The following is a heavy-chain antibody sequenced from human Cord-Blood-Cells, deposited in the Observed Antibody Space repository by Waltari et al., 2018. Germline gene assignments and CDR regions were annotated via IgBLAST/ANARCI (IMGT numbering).Heavy chain of an antibody. CDR1: GGTFSSYA. D-gene: IGHD6-19*01. CDR3: ARSIAVAVDYYYYGMDV. J-gene: IGHJ6*02. V-gene: IGHV1-69*01. Sequence: QVQLVQSGAEVKKPGSSVKVSCKASGGTFSSYAISWVRQPPGQGLEWMGGIIPIVGKANYAQKCQGRVTITADESTSTAYMELSSLRSEDTAVYYCARSIAVAVDYYYYGMDVWGQGTTVTVSS. CDR2: IIPIVGKA.